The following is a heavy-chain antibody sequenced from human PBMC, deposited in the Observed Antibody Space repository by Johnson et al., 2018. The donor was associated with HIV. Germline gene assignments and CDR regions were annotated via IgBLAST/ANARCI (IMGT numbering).Heavy chain of an antibody. CDR2: IGTAGDT. CDR3: ARGGIAARIDAFDI. D-gene: IGHD6-6*01. V-gene: IGHV3-13*01. CDR1: GFTFSSYD. Sequence: VQLVESGGGLVQPGGSLRLSCAASGFTFSSYDMHWVRQATGKGLEWVSAIGTAGDTYYPGSVKGRSTIARENAKNSLYLQMNSLRAGDTAVYYCARGGIAARIDAFDILGQGTMVTVSS. J-gene: IGHJ3*02.